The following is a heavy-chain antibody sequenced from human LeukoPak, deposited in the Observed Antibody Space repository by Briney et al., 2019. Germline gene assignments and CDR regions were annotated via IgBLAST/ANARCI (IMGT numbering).Heavy chain of an antibody. CDR2: IYYTGTT. V-gene: IGHV4-59*01. CDR1: GGSSSIYY. Sequence: KSSETLSLTCSVSGGSSSIYYWTWIRQIPGKGLEWIGYIYYTGTTNYNPLFESRATISVDTSKNQFSLKLTSVTAADTAVYFCARGEDFERYYLAHWGQGTLVTVSS. CDR3: ARGEDFERYYLAH. D-gene: IGHD3-9*01. J-gene: IGHJ4*02.